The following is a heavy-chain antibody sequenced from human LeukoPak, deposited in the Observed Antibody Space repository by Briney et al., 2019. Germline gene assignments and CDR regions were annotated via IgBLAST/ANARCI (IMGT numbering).Heavy chain of an antibody. D-gene: IGHD6-6*01. CDR2: INSDGSWT. Sequence: GGSLRLSCAASGNYWMHWVRQAPGKGLVWVSHINSDGSWTSYADSVKGRFTISRDNSKNTVYLQMSSLRAEDTAVYYCVQGGNMAARVPVGLDQWGQGTLVTVSS. V-gene: IGHV3-74*01. CDR3: VQGGNMAARVPVGLDQ. J-gene: IGHJ4*02. CDR1: GNYW.